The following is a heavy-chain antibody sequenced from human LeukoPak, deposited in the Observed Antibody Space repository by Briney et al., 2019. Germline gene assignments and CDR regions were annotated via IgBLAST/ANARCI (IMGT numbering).Heavy chain of an antibody. J-gene: IGHJ4*02. CDR3: AKVGSGYYDHLDF. D-gene: IGHD3-22*01. CDR2: ISASGGDT. CDR1: GFSFSTYS. Sequence: GGSLRLSCAASGFSFSTYSFSWVRQAPGKGLEWVSGISASGGDTFYADSVRGRFTISRDNSKNTQYLQMNSLRVEDTAVYYCAKVGSGYYDHLDFWGQGILVTVSS. V-gene: IGHV3-23*01.